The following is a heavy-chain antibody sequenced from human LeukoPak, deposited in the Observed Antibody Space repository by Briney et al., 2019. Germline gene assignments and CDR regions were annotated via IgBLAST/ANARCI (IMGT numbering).Heavy chain of an antibody. J-gene: IGHJ4*02. D-gene: IGHD6-19*01. Sequence: SETLSLTCTVSGGSISSYYWSWIRQPPGKGLERIGYIYYSGSTNYNPSLKSRVTISVDTSKNQFSLKLSSVTAADTAVYYCARLSTQWLVPYFDYWGQGTLVTVSS. CDR2: IYYSGST. CDR3: ARLSTQWLVPYFDY. CDR1: GGSISSYY. V-gene: IGHV4-59*01.